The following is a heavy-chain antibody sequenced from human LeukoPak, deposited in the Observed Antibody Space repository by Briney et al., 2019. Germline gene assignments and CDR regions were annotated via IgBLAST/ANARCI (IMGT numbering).Heavy chain of an antibody. CDR1: GFTFSNYD. Sequence: GGSLRLSCVASGFTFSNYDLHWVRQSTGKGLEWVSAIRTAAGDTHYSDSVKGRFTISRENAKNSVYLQMDSLRAGDTAVYFCARGSRGDFYYYMDVWGKGTTVTISS. D-gene: IGHD3-10*01. V-gene: IGHV3-13*01. CDR2: IRTAAGDT. CDR3: ARGSRGDFYYYMDV. J-gene: IGHJ6*03.